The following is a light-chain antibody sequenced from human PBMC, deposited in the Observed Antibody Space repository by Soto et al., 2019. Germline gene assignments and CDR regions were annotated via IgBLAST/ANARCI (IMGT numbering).Light chain of an antibody. J-gene: IGKJ1*01. CDR2: GS. Sequence: EIVMTQSPATLSVSPGERATLSCRASQSISSDLAWYQQKPGQAPRLLIYGSTRATGIPARFSGSGSGTEFTLTISSLQSEDSAVYFCQQYGDRPRTFGQGTKVDIK. CDR3: QQYGDRPRT. CDR1: QSISSD. V-gene: IGKV3-15*01.